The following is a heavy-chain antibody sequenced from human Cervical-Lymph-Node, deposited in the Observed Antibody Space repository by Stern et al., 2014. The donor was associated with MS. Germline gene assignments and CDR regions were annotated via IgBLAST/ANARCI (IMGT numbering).Heavy chain of an antibody. CDR3: ARGDSSSPLEY. CDR2: SWYDGSNK. D-gene: IGHD6-6*01. J-gene: IGHJ4*02. Sequence: QLVQSGGGVVQPGRSLRLSCAASGFTFRSYGMHWVRQTPGKGLEWVAVSWYDGSNKSNADSVKCRFTISRDNSENTLYLQMNSLRAEDTAVYYCARGDSSSPLEYWGQGTLVTVSS. CDR1: GFTFRSYG. V-gene: IGHV3-33*01.